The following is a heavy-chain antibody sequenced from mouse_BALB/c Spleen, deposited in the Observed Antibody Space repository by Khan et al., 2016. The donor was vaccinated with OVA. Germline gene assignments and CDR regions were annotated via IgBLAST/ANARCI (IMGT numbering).Heavy chain of an antibody. CDR1: GYSITSDYA. CDR3: LRGRTY. V-gene: IGHV3-2*02. Sequence: EVQLQESGPGLVKPSQSLSLTCTVTGYSITSDYAWNWIRQFPGNKLEWMGYINYSGDTSKNPSLKGRMSISRDTAKNQFCLQLNAVTTEDTATYYCLRGRTYWGQGTLVTVSA. J-gene: IGHJ3*01. CDR2: INYSGDT.